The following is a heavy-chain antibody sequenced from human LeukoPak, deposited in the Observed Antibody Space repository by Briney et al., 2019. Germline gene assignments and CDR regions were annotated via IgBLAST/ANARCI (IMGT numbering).Heavy chain of an antibody. V-gene: IGHV3-66*01. J-gene: IGHJ4*02. CDR1: GFTFSDYY. CDR2: IYSGGIT. CDR3: ARGDYLFY. Sequence: GGSLRLSCAASGFTFSDYYMSWIRQAPGKGLEWVSAIYSGGITFYADSVKGRFTISRDTSKNTLYLQMHSLRAEDTALYYCARGDYLFYWGQGTLVTVSS. D-gene: IGHD4-17*01.